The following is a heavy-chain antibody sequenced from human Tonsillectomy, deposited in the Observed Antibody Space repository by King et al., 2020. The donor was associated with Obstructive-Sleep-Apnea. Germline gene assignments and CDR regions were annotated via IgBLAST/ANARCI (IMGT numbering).Heavy chain of an antibody. CDR1: GFTFSSYG. CDR3: AKGSSSWSVDY. J-gene: IGHJ4*02. CDR2: IRYDEINK. V-gene: IGHV3-30*02. Sequence: VQLVESGGGVVQPGGSLRLSCAASGFTFSSYGMHWVRQAPGKGLAWVTFIRYDEINKYYADSVKGRFTISRDNSKNTLYLQMNSLRAEDTAVYYCAKGSSSWSVDYWGQGTLVTVSS. D-gene: IGHD6-13*01.